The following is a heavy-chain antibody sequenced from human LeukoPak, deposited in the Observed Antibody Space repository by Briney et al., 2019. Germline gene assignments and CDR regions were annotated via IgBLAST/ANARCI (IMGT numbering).Heavy chain of an antibody. Sequence: SETLSLTCTVSGGSISSYYWSWIRQPPGKGLEWIGYIYYSGSTNYNPSLKSRVTISVDTSKNQFSLKLTSVTAADMAVYYCARGYDFWSGYSWGVFDIWGQGTMVTVSS. CDR2: IYYSGST. V-gene: IGHV4-59*01. CDR3: ARGYDFWSGYSWGVFDI. CDR1: GGSISSYY. D-gene: IGHD3-3*01. J-gene: IGHJ3*02.